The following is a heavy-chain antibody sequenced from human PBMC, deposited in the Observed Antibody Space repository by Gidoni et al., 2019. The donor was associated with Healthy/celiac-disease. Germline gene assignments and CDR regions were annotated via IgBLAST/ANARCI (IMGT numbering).Heavy chain of an antibody. J-gene: IGHJ5*02. CDR1: GGSISSSSYY. CDR3: ARFSRSGRLSNWFDP. D-gene: IGHD2-15*01. CDR2: IYYSGST. V-gene: IGHV4-39*07. Sequence: QLQLQESGPGLVKPSETLSLTCTVAGGSISSSSYYWGWIRQSPGKGLEWIGSIYYSGSTYYNPSLKSRVTISVDTSKNQFSLKLSSVTAADTAVYYCARFSRSGRLSNWFDPWGQGTLVTVSS.